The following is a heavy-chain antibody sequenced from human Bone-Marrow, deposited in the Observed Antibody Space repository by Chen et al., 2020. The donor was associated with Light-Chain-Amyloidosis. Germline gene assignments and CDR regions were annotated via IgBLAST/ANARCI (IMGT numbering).Heavy chain of an antibody. CDR2: ISWNSGVK. V-gene: IGHV3-9*01. CDR1: GFTFDDYA. Sequence: EEHLVESGGGLVQPGRSLRLSCEASGFTFDDYAMHWVRQAPGKGLEWFSGISWNSGVKGYVDSVRGRFTISRDGVKNSLYLQRNSLRPEDTALYYCAKDKGGSMGFGMDVWGQGTTVIVSS. CDR3: AKDKGGSMGFGMDV. J-gene: IGHJ6*02. D-gene: IGHD3-10*01.